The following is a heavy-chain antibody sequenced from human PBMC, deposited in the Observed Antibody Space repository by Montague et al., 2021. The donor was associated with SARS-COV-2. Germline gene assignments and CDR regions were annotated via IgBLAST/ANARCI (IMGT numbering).Heavy chain of an antibody. D-gene: IGHD3-3*01. CDR1: DGSFSGYY. Sequence: SETLSLTCAVSDGSFSGYYWSWIRQPPGKGLEWIGDIYHNGSTNYNPSLKSRVPISVDTSKNQFSLKLNSVSAADMAVYYCARGPVTRFGVLIMLPAAGAQELWGQGTMVTASS. CDR2: IYHNGST. J-gene: IGHJ3*01. CDR3: ARGPVTRFGVLIMLPAAGAQEL. V-gene: IGHV4-34*01.